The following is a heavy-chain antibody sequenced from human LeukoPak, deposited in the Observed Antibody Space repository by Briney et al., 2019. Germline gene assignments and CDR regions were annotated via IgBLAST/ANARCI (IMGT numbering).Heavy chain of an antibody. CDR2: ISSHSIYI. V-gene: IGHV3-21*01. D-gene: IGHD6-19*01. CDR3: AKNSDGSGWPFDY. CDR1: GFTFRTYS. J-gene: IGHJ4*02. Sequence: GGSLRLSCAASGFTFRTYSMNWVRQAPGKGLEWVSTISSHSIYIYYADSVKGRFTISRDNAKNLLYLQMDSLRAEDTAVYYCAKNSDGSGWPFDYWGQGTLVTVSS.